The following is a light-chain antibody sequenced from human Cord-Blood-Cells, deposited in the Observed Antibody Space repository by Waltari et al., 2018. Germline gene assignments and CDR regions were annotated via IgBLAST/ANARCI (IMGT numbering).Light chain of an antibody. CDR3: QQYDNLPLT. V-gene: IGKV1-33*01. CDR1: QDISNY. Sequence: DIQMTQSPSSLSASVGDRVTITCQASQDISNYLNCYQQKPGKAPKLLIYDASNLETGVPSRCSGSGSRTDFTFTISSLQPEDIATYYCQQYDNLPLTFGGGTKVEIK. CDR2: DAS. J-gene: IGKJ4*01.